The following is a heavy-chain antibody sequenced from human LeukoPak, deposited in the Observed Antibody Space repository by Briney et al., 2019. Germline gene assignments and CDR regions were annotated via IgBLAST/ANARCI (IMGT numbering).Heavy chain of an antibody. Sequence: SVKVSCKASGYTFTGYYMHWVRQAPGQGLEWMGGIIPIFGTANYAQKFQGRVTITADESTSTAYMELSSLRSEDTAVYYCARVVPPQYYDFWSGSRGAFDIWGQGTMVTVSS. CDR1: GYTFTGYY. D-gene: IGHD3-3*01. V-gene: IGHV1-69*13. CDR3: ARVVPPQYYDFWSGSRGAFDI. J-gene: IGHJ3*02. CDR2: IIPIFGTA.